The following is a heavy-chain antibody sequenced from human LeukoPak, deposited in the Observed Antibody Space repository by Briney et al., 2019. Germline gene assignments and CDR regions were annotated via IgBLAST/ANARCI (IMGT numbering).Heavy chain of an antibody. V-gene: IGHV4-38-2*01. D-gene: IGHD1-1*01. J-gene: IGHJ4*02. CDR3: ARARNWNDGVYFDY. CDR1: GYSISSGFY. Sequence: SETLSLTCAASGYSISSGFYWGWIRQPPGKGLEWIGSIYHSGSTYYNPSLKSRVTISVDTSKNQFSLKLSSVTAADTAVYYCARARNWNDGVYFDYWGQGTLVTVSS. CDR2: IYHSGST.